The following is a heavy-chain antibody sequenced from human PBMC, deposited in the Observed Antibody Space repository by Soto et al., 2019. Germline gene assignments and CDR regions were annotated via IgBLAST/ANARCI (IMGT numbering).Heavy chain of an antibody. J-gene: IGHJ2*01. Sequence: NPGGSLRLSCAASGLTFSDYYMSWIRQAPGKGLECVSYISSSGSTIYYADSVKGRFTISRDNAKNSLYLQMNSLRAEDTAVYYCARDRYSYGYWYFDLWGRGTLVTVS. D-gene: IGHD5-18*01. CDR3: ARDRYSYGYWYFDL. CDR2: ISSSGSTI. CDR1: GLTFSDYY. V-gene: IGHV3-11*01.